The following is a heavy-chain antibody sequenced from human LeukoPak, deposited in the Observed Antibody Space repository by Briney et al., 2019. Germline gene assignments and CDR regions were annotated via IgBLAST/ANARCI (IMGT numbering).Heavy chain of an antibody. V-gene: IGHV3-23*01. CDR3: AGGTQASRMAAGRLRLYGMDV. J-gene: IGHJ6*02. CDR1: RLTFSSYA. CDR2: ISGSGGST. Sequence: GGSLRLSCAPSRLTFSSYAMSGVRQAPAKGLEWVSAISGSGGSTYYAASVKGRFTISRDHSKNALYLQMNSLRAEDTAVYYCAGGTQASRMAAGRLRLYGMDVWGQGNTLTASS. D-gene: IGHD6-13*01.